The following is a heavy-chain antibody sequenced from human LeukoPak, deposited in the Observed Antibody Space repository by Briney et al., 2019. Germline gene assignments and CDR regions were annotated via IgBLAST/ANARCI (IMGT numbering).Heavy chain of an antibody. V-gene: IGHV4-59*01. CDR1: GGSIISYY. D-gene: IGHD3-22*01. Sequence: SETLSLTCSVSGGSIISYYWSWIRQPPGKELEWIGYIYYTGSTNSNPSLKSRVTISVDTSKNQFSLRLTSVTAADTAVYYCARGYYYDYSGPDFDYWGQGTLVTVSS. J-gene: IGHJ4*02. CDR2: IYYTGST. CDR3: ARGYYYDYSGPDFDY.